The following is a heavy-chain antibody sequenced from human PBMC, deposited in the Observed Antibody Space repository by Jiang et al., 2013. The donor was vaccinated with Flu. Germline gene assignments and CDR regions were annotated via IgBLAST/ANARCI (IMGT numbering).Heavy chain of an antibody. CDR2: IDPSDSYT. J-gene: IGHJ4*02. CDR3: ARIGASTGDY. V-gene: IGHV5-10-1*01. CDR1: GYGFADYW. D-gene: IGHD5/OR15-5a*01. Sequence: GAEVKKPGDSLTISCRTSGYGFADYWINWVRQKPGKGLEWMGRIDPSDSYTNYNPSFQGHVTISVDKSKATVYLQWSSLKASDTAMYYCARIGASTGDYWGQGSQVTVSS.